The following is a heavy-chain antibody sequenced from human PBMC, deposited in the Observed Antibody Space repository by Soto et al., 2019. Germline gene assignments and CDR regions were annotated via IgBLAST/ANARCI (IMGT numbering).Heavy chain of an antibody. J-gene: IGHJ6*02. CDR3: ATNPDLLTGYYTPNYYYYGMDV. CDR2: FDPEDGET. CDR1: GYTLTELS. Sequence: QVQLVQSGAEVKKPGASVKVSCKVSGYTLTELSMHWVRQAPGKGLEWMGGFDPEDGETIYAQKFQGRVTMTEDTSTDTAYMELSSLRSEDTAVYYCATNPDLLTGYYTPNYYYYGMDVWGQGTTVTVSS. D-gene: IGHD3-9*01. V-gene: IGHV1-24*01.